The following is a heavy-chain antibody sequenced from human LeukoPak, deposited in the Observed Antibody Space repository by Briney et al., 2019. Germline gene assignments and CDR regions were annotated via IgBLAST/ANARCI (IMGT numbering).Heavy chain of an antibody. CDR3: ARGLPYDFWSGYYPYDAFDI. J-gene: IGHJ3*02. CDR1: GGSFSGYY. V-gene: IGHV4-34*01. CDR2: INHSGST. D-gene: IGHD3-3*01. Sequence: SEALSLTCAVYGGSFSGYYWSWIRQPPGKGLEWMGEINHSGSTNYNPSLKSRVTISVDTSKNQFSLKLSSVTAADTAVYYCARGLPYDFWSGYYPYDAFDIWGQGTMVTVSS.